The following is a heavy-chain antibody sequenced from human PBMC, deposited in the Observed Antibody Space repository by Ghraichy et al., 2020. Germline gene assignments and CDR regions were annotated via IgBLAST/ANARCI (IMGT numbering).Heavy chain of an antibody. CDR1: GFTVSSNY. CDR3: ARARIAVAGTFVAKYFDY. CDR2: IYSGGST. J-gene: IGHJ4*02. Sequence: SCAASGFTVSSNYMSWVRQAPGKGLEWVSVIYSGGSTYYADSVKGRFTISRDNSKNTLYLQMNSLRAEDTAVYYCARARIAVAGTFVAKYFDYWGQGTLVTVSS. V-gene: IGHV3-53*01. D-gene: IGHD6-19*01.